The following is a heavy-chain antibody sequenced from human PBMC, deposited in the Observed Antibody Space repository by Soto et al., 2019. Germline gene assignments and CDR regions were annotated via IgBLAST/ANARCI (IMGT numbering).Heavy chain of an antibody. CDR1: SGSLSSGTYD. D-gene: IGHD3-3*01. V-gene: IGHV4-61*01. CDR3: ARDHPGYDFWSGYYRANWFDP. J-gene: IGHJ5*02. CDR2: IYYSGST. Sequence: PXXTRSLASTVSSGSLSSGTYDWSWIRQPPGKGLEWIGYIYYSGSTNYNPSLKSRVTISVDTSKNQFSLKLSSVTAADTAVYYCARDHPGYDFWSGYYRANWFDPWGQGTLVTVSS.